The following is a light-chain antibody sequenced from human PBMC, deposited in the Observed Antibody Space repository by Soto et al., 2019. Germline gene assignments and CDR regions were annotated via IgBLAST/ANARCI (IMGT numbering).Light chain of an antibody. Sequence: QSALTQPPSASGSPGQSVTISCTGTSSDVCAYNYVSWYQQHPGKAPKLMIYEVTKRPSGVPDRFSGSKSGNTASLSVSGLQAEDEADYYCSSYAGNNNLLFGGGTKLTVL. CDR1: SSDVCAYNY. J-gene: IGLJ2*01. CDR2: EVT. V-gene: IGLV2-8*01. CDR3: SSYAGNNNLL.